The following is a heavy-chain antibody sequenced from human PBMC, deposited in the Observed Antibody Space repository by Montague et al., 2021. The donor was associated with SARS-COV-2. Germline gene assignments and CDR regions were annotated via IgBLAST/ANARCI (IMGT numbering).Heavy chain of an antibody. Sequence: SETLSLTCAVDGESFSDYHWTWIRQSPGGGLEWIGQINYGGSTKYNPSLRSRVTISIDTSKNQCSLKLTSVTAADTAVYYCARGAPGYWGQGTLVTVSS. D-gene: IGHD1-1*01. V-gene: IGHV4-34*01. J-gene: IGHJ4*02. CDR3: ARGAPGY. CDR1: GESFSDYH. CDR2: INYGGST.